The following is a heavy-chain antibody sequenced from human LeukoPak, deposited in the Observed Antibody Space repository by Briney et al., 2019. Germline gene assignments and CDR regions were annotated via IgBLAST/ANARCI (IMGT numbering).Heavy chain of an antibody. CDR1: GGSISGGGYY. D-gene: IGHD3-16*01. CDR2: IYYSGST. J-gene: IGHJ4*02. Sequence: PSQTLSLTCTVSGGSISGGGYYWNWIRQHPGKGLEWIGYIYYSGSTYYNPSLKSRVNISVDTSKNQFSLKLSSVTAADTAVYYCARHLGHNHPFDYWGQGTLVTVSS. CDR3: ARHLGHNHPFDY. V-gene: IGHV4-31*03.